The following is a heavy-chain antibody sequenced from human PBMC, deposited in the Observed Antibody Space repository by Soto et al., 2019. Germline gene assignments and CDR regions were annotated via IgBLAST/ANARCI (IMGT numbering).Heavy chain of an antibody. V-gene: IGHV3-23*01. J-gene: IGHJ4*02. CDR2: ISGSGGTT. CDR3: VQRSLVGSYYFDS. CDR1: GFTFSNFA. Sequence: EVQLLESGGGLVQPGGSVRLSCGASGFTFSNFAMSWVRQSPGKGLEWVSSISGSGGTTLYADSVKGRFIISRDNSKNTLVLQMNSLRADDTAAYYCVQRSLVGSYYFDSWGQGTPVTVSS. D-gene: IGHD3-10*01.